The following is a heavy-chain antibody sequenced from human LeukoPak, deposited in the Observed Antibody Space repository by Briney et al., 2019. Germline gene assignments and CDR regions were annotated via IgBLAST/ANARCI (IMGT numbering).Heavy chain of an antibody. D-gene: IGHD6-13*01. CDR1: GCTFSSYS. J-gene: IGHJ6*02. CDR3: ARDWYSSSWYNTHYYYGMDV. Sequence: NPGGSLRLSCAASGCTFSSYSMNWVRQAPGKGLEWVSSISSTSSYIYYADSVKGRFTISRDNAKNSLYLQMTSLRAEDTAVYYCARDWYSSSWYNTHYYYGMDVWGQGTTVTVSS. CDR2: ISSTSSYI. V-gene: IGHV3-21*01.